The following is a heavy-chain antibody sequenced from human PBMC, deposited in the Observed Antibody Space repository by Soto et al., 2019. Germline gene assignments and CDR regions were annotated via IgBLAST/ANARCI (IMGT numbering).Heavy chain of an antibody. D-gene: IGHD1-26*01. CDR3: ARGIVGATDYFDY. J-gene: IGHJ4*02. V-gene: IGHV4-31*03. CDR2: IYYSGST. Sequence: PSETLSLTCTVSGGSISSGGYYWSWIRQHPGKGLEWIGYIYYSGSTYYNPSLKSRVTISVDTSKNQFSLKLSSVTAADTAVYYCARGIVGATDYFDYWGQGTLVTVSS. CDR1: GGSISSGGYY.